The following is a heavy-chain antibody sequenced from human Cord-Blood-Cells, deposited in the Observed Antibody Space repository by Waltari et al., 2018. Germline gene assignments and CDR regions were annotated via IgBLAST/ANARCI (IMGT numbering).Heavy chain of an antibody. CDR1: GYSFHSYG. J-gene: IGHJ4*02. V-gene: IGHV5-51*01. Sequence: VQLVPSGAGVKKPGQARKISCKGSGYSFHSYGKGWVRQMPGKGLVWMGIIYPSDSDNRYSPSFQAQVNISADKSISTAYLQWSSLKASDTAMYYCARLSFGELYYFDYWGQGTLVTVSS. CDR3: ARLSFGELYYFDY. CDR2: IYPSDSDN. D-gene: IGHD3-10*01.